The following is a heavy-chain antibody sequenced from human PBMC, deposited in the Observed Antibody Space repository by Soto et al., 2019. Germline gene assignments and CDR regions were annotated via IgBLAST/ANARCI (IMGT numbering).Heavy chain of an antibody. CDR3: ARAPTDWGWLLPILDY. CDR1: GFTFSDYY. J-gene: IGHJ4*02. CDR2: ISNSGTTV. Sequence: QVQLVESGGGLVKPGGSLRLSCAASGFTFSDYYMSWIRQAPGKGLEWLSYISNSGTTVYYADSVKGRFTISRDNAKNSLYLQMNSLIADDTAVYYCARAPTDWGWLLPILDYWGQGTLVTVSS. D-gene: IGHD3-22*01. V-gene: IGHV3-11*01.